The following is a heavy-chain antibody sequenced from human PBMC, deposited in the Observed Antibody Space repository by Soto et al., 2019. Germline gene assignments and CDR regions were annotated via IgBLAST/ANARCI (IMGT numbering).Heavy chain of an antibody. J-gene: IGHJ6*03. CDR3: ARLGYCTSTRCSSSPYYYMDV. V-gene: IGHV4-39*01. D-gene: IGHD2-2*01. Sequence: QLQLQESGPGLVKPSETLSLTCSVSGGSISNTSFHWGWIRQPPGKGLEWIGSLYYSGSTYYNPSFESRVAISADRSKNQFSRKLTSVTAADTAVYYCARLGYCTSTRCSSSPYYYMDVWGRGTTVTVSS. CDR1: GGSISNTSFH. CDR2: LYYSGST.